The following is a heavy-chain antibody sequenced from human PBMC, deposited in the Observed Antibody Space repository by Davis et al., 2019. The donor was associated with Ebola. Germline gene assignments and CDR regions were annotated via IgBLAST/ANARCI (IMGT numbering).Heavy chain of an antibody. V-gene: IGHV1-69*13. D-gene: IGHD4-17*01. CDR3: ARDRASRYGEFDY. J-gene: IGHJ4*02. CDR1: GGTFSSYA. Sequence: AASVKVSCTASGGTFSSYAISWVRQAPGQRLEWMGGIIPVFATTNYAQKFQGRVTITADESTSTAYMELSSLRSEDTAVYYCARDRASRYGEFDYWGQGTLVTVSS. CDR2: IIPVFATT.